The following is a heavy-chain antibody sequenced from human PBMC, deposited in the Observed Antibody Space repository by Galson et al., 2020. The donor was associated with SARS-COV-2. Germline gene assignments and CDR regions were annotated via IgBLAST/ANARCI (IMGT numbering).Heavy chain of an antibody. D-gene: IGHD1-26*01. CDR1: GFTFDDYA. CDR2: ISWNSGSI. J-gene: IGHJ4*02. V-gene: IGHV3-9*01. CDR3: AKDSGSYLSY. Sequence: SLKISCAASGFTFDDYAMHWVRQAPGKGLEWVSGISWNSGSIGYADSVKGRFTISRDNAKNSLYLQMNSLRAEDTALYYCAKDSGSYLSYWGQGTLVTVSS.